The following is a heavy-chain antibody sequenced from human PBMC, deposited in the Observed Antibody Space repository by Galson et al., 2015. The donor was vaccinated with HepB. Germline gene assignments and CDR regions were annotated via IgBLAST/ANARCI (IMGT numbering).Heavy chain of an antibody. CDR1: GFTFSSYS. V-gene: IGHV3-21*01. D-gene: IGHD3-22*01. Sequence: SLRLSCAASGFTFSSYSMNWVRQAPGKGLEWVSSISSSSSYIYYADSVKGRFTISRDNAKNSLYLQMNSLRAEDTAVYYCARGGKYYYDSSGYYLNYWGQGTLVTVSS. J-gene: IGHJ4*02. CDR2: ISSSSSYI. CDR3: ARGGKYYYDSSGYYLNY.